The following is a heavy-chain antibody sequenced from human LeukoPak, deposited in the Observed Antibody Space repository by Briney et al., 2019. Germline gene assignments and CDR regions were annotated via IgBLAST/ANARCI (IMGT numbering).Heavy chain of an antibody. CDR2: IWYDGGHK. D-gene: IGHD3-22*01. CDR1: GFTFSSFG. CDR3: ARDRDYDSANFDY. J-gene: IGHJ4*02. Sequence: PGGPLRLSCAASGFTFSSFGMHWVRQAPGKGLEWVAVIWYDGGHKYYADSVKGRFSISRDNSKNTLYLQMSSLRAEDTAVYYCARDRDYDSANFDYWGQGTLVTVSS. V-gene: IGHV3-33*01.